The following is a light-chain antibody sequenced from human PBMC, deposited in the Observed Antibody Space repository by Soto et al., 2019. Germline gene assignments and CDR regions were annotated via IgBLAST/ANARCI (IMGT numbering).Light chain of an antibody. CDR3: QQYGNLPLT. J-gene: IGKJ4*01. CDR2: DAS. V-gene: IGKV1-33*01. CDR1: QDITNY. Sequence: DIELTQSPSSLSAPVGYTVTVTCHASQDITNYLNWYQQKPGKAPKLLINDASNLEKGVPSRFSGGGSGTEFTFTITSLQPEDIAAYYCQQYGNLPLTFGGGTKVDIK.